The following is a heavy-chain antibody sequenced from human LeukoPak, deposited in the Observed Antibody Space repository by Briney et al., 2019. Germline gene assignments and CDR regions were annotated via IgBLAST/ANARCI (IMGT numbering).Heavy chain of an antibody. CDR2: VHYSAST. Sequence: SETLSLTCTVAGGSISSSDSYYWGWIPQPPGKGLVCLGSVHYSASTYYNPSLKSRVTISVDTSKNQFSLKLSAVTAADTAVYYCARHMNYFYYYMDVWGNGTTVTVSS. V-gene: IGHV4-39*01. D-gene: IGHD3-16*01. CDR3: ARHMNYFYYYMDV. J-gene: IGHJ6*03. CDR1: GGSISSSDSYY.